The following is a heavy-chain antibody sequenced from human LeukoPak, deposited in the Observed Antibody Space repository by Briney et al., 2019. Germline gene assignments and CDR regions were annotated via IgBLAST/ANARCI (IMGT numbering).Heavy chain of an antibody. CDR3: ASSPLYDFWSGYSDY. J-gene: IGHJ4*02. V-gene: IGHV4-59*08. CDR1: GGSINNYY. D-gene: IGHD3-3*01. CDR2: IYYTGTT. Sequence: PSETLSLTCSVSGGSINNYYGTWIRQPPGRGLEWIGYIYYTGTTNYNPSLKSRVTISVDTSKNQFSLKLSSVTAADTAVYYCASSPLYDFWSGYSDYWGQGTLVTVSS.